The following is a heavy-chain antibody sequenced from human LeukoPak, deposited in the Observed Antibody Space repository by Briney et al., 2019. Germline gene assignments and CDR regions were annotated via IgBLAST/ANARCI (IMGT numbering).Heavy chain of an antibody. V-gene: IGHV3-21*01. CDR3: ARDNLVGLDY. D-gene: IGHD1-26*01. CDR2: VSSSSAYI. J-gene: IGHJ4*02. CDR1: GFTFSSYS. Sequence: PGGSLRLSCAASGFTFSSYSMNWVRQAPGKGLEWVSSVSSSSAYIYYADSVKGRFTISRDNAKNSLYLQMNSLRAEDTAVYYCARDNLVGLDYWGQGTLVTVSS.